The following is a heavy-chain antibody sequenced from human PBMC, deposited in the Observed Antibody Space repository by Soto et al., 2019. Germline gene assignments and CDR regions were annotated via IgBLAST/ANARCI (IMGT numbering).Heavy chain of an antibody. Sequence: GGSLRLSCAASGFTFTTYGMHWVRQAPGKGLEWVAVISHDGSNRYYADSVKGRFTISRDNSKNTLYLQINSLRADDAAVYYCAKDKIAVTGAFDYWGQGTLVTVSS. CDR3: AKDKIAVTGAFDY. CDR2: ISHDGSNR. J-gene: IGHJ4*02. D-gene: IGHD6-13*01. CDR1: GFTFTTYG. V-gene: IGHV3-30*18.